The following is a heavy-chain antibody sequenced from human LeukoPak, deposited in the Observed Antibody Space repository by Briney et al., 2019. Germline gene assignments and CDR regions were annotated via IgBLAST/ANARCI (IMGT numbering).Heavy chain of an antibody. CDR1: GYTFTSYG. CDR2: IIPIFGTA. J-gene: IGHJ3*02. D-gene: IGHD3-9*01. Sequence: ASVKVSCKASGYTFTSYGISWMRQAPGQGLEWMGGIIPIFGTANYAQKFQGRVTITTDESTSTAYMELSSLRSEDTAVYYCARVEYDISAFDIWGQGTMVTVSS. V-gene: IGHV1-69*05. CDR3: ARVEYDISAFDI.